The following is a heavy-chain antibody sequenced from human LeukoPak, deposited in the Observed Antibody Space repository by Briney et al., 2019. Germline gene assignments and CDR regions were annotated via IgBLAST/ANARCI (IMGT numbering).Heavy chain of an antibody. J-gene: IGHJ4*02. D-gene: IGHD3-10*01. Sequence: SETLSLTCTVSGGSISGHYWSWIRQPPGKGLEWIGYIHYSGSTKYNPSLKSRVTISVDKAKNQFSLKVSSVTAADTAVYYSAREIHYYGSGSYDYWGQGTLVTVSS. CDR2: IHYSGST. CDR3: AREIHYYGSGSYDY. V-gene: IGHV4-59*11. CDR1: GGSISGHY.